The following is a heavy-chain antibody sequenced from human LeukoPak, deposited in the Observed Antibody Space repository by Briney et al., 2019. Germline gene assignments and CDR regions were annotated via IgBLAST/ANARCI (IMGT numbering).Heavy chain of an antibody. V-gene: IGHV3-48*01. CDR2: ITRSSDVI. J-gene: IGHJ3*02. D-gene: IGHD3-10*01. Sequence: PGGSLRLSCAASGFTFSSYSINWVRQAPGKGLEWVSYITRSSDVIYYADSVKGRFTVSRDNAKNSLFLQMNSLRAEDTALYYCAKGISYDYGSGSYQRTSARDAFDIWGQGTMVTVSS. CDR1: GFTFSSYS. CDR3: AKGISYDYGSGSYQRTSARDAFDI.